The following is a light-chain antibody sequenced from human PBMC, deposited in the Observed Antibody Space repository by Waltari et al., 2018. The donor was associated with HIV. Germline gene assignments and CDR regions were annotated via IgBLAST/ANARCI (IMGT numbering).Light chain of an antibody. Sequence: SYALTQPPSVSVAPGRTARIACEGNNIGGKSVHWYQQKPGQAPLLLIYYETDRPSGIPERFSGSNSGNTASLIISRVEAGDEADYYCQVWDTTTDQYVFGTGTKVTV. V-gene: IGLV3-21*04. CDR3: QVWDTTTDQYV. CDR1: NIGGKS. J-gene: IGLJ1*01. CDR2: YET.